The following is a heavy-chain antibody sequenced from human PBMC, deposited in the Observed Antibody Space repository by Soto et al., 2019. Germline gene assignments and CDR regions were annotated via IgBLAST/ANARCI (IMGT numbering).Heavy chain of an antibody. Sequence: GSLRLSCAASGFTVSSNYMSWVRQAPGKGLEWVSVIYSGGSTYYADSVKGRFTISRDNSKNTLYLQMNSLRAEDTAVYYCARGSSGSHYFDYWGQGTPVTVSS. V-gene: IGHV3-53*01. CDR2: IYSGGST. D-gene: IGHD3-10*01. J-gene: IGHJ4*02. CDR1: GFTVSSNY. CDR3: ARGSSGSHYFDY.